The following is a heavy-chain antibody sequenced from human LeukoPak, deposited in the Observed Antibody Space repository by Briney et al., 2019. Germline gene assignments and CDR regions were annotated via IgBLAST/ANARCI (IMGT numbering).Heavy chain of an antibody. Sequence: GGSLRLSCAASGFTFSDYYMSWIRQAPGKGLEWVSYISSSGSTIYYADSVKGRFTISRDNAKNSLYLQMNSLRAEDTAVYYCAKDPIQYSSGWPFDYWGQGTLVTVSS. CDR3: AKDPIQYSSGWPFDY. D-gene: IGHD6-19*01. J-gene: IGHJ4*02. V-gene: IGHV3-11*01. CDR2: ISSSGSTI. CDR1: GFTFSDYY.